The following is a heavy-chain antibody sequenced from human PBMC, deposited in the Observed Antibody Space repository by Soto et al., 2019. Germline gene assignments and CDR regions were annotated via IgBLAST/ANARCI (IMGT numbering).Heavy chain of an antibody. CDR2: IIPIFGTA. D-gene: IGHD6-19*01. CDR1: GGTFSSYA. Sequence: GASVKVSCKASGGTFSSYAISWVRQAPGQGLEWMGGIIPIFGTANYAQKFQGRVTITADESTSTAYMELRSLRSDDTAVYYCARGGSGWYPDYWGQGTLVTVSS. CDR3: ARGGSGWYPDY. V-gene: IGHV1-69*13. J-gene: IGHJ4*02.